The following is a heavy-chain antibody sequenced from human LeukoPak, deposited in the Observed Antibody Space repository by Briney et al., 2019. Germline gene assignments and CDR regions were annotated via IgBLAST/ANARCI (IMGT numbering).Heavy chain of an antibody. CDR3: AREAHQWLIMNFDY. J-gene: IGHJ4*02. V-gene: IGHV3-7*01. Sequence: GGSLRLSCAASGFTFSSYWMSWVRQAPGKGLEWVANIKQDGSEKYYVDSVKGRFTISRDNAKNSLYLQMNSLRAEDTAVYYCAREAHQWLIMNFDYWGQGTLVTVSS. D-gene: IGHD5-12*01. CDR1: GFTFSSYW. CDR2: IKQDGSEK.